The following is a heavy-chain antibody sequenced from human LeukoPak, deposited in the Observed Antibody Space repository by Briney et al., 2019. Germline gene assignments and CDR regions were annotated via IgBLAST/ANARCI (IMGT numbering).Heavy chain of an antibody. V-gene: IGHV1-69*01. Sequence: GASVKVSCKASGGTFSSYAISWVRQAPGQGLEWMGGIFPIFGTANYAQKFQGRVTITADESTSTAYMELSSLRSEDTAMYYCARNDYGDFTLSYWGQGTLFTVSS. CDR1: GGTFSSYA. CDR2: IFPIFGTA. CDR3: ARNDYGDFTLSY. J-gene: IGHJ4*02. D-gene: IGHD4-17*01.